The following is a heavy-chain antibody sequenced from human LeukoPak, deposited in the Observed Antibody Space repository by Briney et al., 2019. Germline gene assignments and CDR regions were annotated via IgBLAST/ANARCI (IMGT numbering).Heavy chain of an antibody. CDR2: IYYSGST. D-gene: IGHD6-19*01. J-gene: IGHJ4*02. CDR3: ATVGYSSGWYPYFDY. V-gene: IGHV4-59*12. Sequence: SETLSLTCTVSGGSISSYYWSWIRQPPGKGLEWIGYIYYSGSTYYNPSLKSRVTISVDTSKNQFSLKLSSVTAADTAVYYCATVGYSSGWYPYFDYWGQGTLVTVSS. CDR1: GGSISSYY.